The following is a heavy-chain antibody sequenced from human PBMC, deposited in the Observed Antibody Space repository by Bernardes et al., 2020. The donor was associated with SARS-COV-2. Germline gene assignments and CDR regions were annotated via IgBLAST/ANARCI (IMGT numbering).Heavy chain of an antibody. CDR1: GFTFSSYA. CDR2: ISGVGVSR. J-gene: IGHJ5*02. D-gene: IGHD3-3*01. CDR3: AKNKARDFWSGYPSDS. Sequence: GGSLRLSCAASGFTFSSYAMTWVRQAPGKGLEWVSGISGVGVSRYYADSVRGRFTISRDNSENTLYLQMNSLRAEDTAVYYCAKNKARDFWSGYPSDSWGQGTLVTVSS. V-gene: IGHV3-23*01.